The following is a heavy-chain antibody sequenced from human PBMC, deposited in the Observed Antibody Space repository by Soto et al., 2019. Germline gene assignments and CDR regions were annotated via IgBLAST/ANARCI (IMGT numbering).Heavy chain of an antibody. CDR2: LTGSSSNT. D-gene: IGHD3-9*01. J-gene: IGHJ4*02. CDR3: ANGRATYGLLTHDY. CDR1: GFSFRNYA. V-gene: IGHV3-23*01. Sequence: EVQLLESGGGLVQPGGSLRLSCAASGFSFRNYAMSWVRQAPGKGLEWISTLTGSSSNTYYADSVKGRFAISRDNSRNTLYRQMHSLTAEDTAVYYCANGRATYGLLTHDYWGQGTLVTVS.